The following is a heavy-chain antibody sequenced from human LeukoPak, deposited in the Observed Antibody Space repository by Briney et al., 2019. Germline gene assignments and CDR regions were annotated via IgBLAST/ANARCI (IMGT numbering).Heavy chain of an antibody. D-gene: IGHD3-10*01. V-gene: IGHV3-23*01. CDR3: AKGRRGLDS. Sequence: GGSLRLSCAASGFTFSSYAMHWVRQGPGKGLDWVSTITGSGLHTYYADSVKGRFTISRDNSKNTLFLQMNTLRAEHTAVYYCAKGRRGLDSWGQGTLVTVSS. CDR1: GFTFSSYA. CDR2: ITGSGLHT. J-gene: IGHJ4*02.